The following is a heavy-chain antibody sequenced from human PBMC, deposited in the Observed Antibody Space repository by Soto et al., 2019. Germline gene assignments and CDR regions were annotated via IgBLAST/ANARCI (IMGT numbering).Heavy chain of an antibody. D-gene: IGHD1-26*01. CDR2: IIPYFDSP. V-gene: IGHV1-69*18. CDR1: GDTFNMYT. Sequence: VQLVQSGAELKKPGSSVKVSYKASGDTFNMYTFSWVRQAPGQGLEWMGKIIPYFDSPTYAQQFQGRISITADDSTTPTYIELSSLRFDDTGIYFCARDAPGMVGHSQYWGQGTVVTVSS. CDR3: ARDAPGMVGHSQY. J-gene: IGHJ4*02.